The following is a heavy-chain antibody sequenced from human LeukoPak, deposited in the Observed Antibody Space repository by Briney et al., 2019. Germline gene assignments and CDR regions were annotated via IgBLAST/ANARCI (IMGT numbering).Heavy chain of an antibody. CDR1: GFTFSSYG. CDR3: AKGTHYRSGYFDY. J-gene: IGHJ4*02. V-gene: IGHV3-30*02. D-gene: IGHD1-14*01. CDR2: IRYDGSNK. Sequence: GGSLRLSCAASGFTFSSYGMHWVRQAPGKGLEWVAFIRYDGSNKYYADSVKGRFTISRDNSKNTLYLQMNSLRAEDTALYYCAKGTHYRSGYFDYWGQGTLVTVSS.